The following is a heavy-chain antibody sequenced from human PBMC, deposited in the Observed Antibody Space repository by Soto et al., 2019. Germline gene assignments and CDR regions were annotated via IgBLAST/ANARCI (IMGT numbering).Heavy chain of an antibody. CDR1: GASISSNNW. CDR2: ISQSGRA. Sequence: QVQLWQSGPGLVKPSGTLSLTCTVSGASISSNNWWTWVRQSPGKGLEWIGKISQSGRANYNPSLRGRGRMSIDKSKNLLSLKVNYVNAADTAMYYCARIQDGDALDIWGQRTVVTVSS. V-gene: IGHV4-4*02. CDR3: ARIQDGDALDI. J-gene: IGHJ3*02.